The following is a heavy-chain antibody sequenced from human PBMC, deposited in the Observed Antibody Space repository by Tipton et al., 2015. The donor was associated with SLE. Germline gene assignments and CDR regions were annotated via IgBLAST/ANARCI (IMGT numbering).Heavy chain of an antibody. J-gene: IGHJ6*02. CDR1: GGSISSGGYY. CDR2: INHSGST. D-gene: IGHD2-2*01. Sequence: TLSLTCTVSGGSISSGGYYWSWIRQPPGKGLEWIGEINHSGSTNYNPSLKSRVTISVDTSKNQFSLKLSSVTAADTAVYYCAREKGSSYYYGMDVWGQGTTVTVSS. V-gene: IGHV4-39*07. CDR3: AREKGSSYYYGMDV.